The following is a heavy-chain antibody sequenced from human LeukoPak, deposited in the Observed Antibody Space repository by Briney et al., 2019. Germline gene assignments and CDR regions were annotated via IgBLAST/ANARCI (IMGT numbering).Heavy chain of an antibody. V-gene: IGHV3-21*04. CDR1: GFTFSSYS. CDR3: ARGRYSGYVFDY. Sequence: GGSLRLSCAASGFTFSSYSINWVRQAPGKGLEWVSSISSSSSYIYYADSVKGRFTISRDNAKNSLYLQMNSLRAEDTAVYYCARGRYSGYVFDYWGQGTLVTVSS. J-gene: IGHJ4*02. CDR2: ISSSSSYI. D-gene: IGHD5-12*01.